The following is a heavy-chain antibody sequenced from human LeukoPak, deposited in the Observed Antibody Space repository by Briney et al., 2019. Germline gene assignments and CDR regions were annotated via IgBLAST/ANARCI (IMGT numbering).Heavy chain of an antibody. CDR1: GFTFSSYA. Sequence: PGASLRLSCAASGFTFSSYAMSWVRQAPGKGLEWVSAISGSGGSTYYADSVRGRFTISRDNSKNTLYLQMNSLRAEDTAVYYRAKAVAGPPSNLFDPWGQGTLVTVSS. CDR3: AKAVAGPPSNLFDP. CDR2: ISGSGGST. V-gene: IGHV3-23*01. J-gene: IGHJ5*02. D-gene: IGHD6-19*01.